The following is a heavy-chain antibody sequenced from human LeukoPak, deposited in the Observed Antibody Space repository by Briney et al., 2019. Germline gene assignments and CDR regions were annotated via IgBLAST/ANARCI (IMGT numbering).Heavy chain of an antibody. CDR2: ISSSSSYI. V-gene: IGHV3-21*01. D-gene: IGHD3-16*02. CDR3: ARGRNDYVWGSYLNWFDP. CDR1: GFTFSSYS. J-gene: IGHJ5*02. Sequence: GGSLRLSCAASGFTFSSYSINWVRQAPGKGLEWVSSISSSSSYIYYADSVKGRFTISRDNSKNTLYLQMNSLRAEDTAVYYCARGRNDYVWGSYLNWFDPWGQGTLVTVSS.